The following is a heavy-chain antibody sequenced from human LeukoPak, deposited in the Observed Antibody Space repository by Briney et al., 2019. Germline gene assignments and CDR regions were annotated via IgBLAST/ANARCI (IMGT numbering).Heavy chain of an antibody. CDR1: GGSFSGYY. J-gene: IGHJ4*02. V-gene: IGHV4-59*01. CDR3: ARVLGGYTYGYSFFDY. Sequence: PSETLSLTCVVYGGSFSGYYWSWIRQPPGKGLEWIGYIYYSGSTNYNPSLKSRVTISVDTSENQFSLKLSSVTAADTAVYYCARVLGGYTYGYSFFDYWGQGTLVTVSS. D-gene: IGHD5-18*01. CDR2: IYYSGST.